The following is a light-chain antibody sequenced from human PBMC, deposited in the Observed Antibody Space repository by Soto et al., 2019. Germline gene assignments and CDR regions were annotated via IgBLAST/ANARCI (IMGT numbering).Light chain of an antibody. CDR3: QVFGSSPRYT. CDR1: ESVTSTY. J-gene: IGKJ2*01. Sequence: EIVLTQSPGTLSLSPGERATLSCRTSESVTSTYLAWYQQKPGHPPRLLIYAASSRATGIPDRFSGSGSGTDLTLTISRLEPEAFAVYYCQVFGSSPRYTFGRGTKLEIK. V-gene: IGKV3-20*01. CDR2: AAS.